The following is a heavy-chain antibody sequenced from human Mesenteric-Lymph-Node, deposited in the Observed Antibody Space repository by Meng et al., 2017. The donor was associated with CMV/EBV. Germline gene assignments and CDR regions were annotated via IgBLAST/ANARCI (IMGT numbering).Heavy chain of an antibody. CDR2: INPNSSGT. CDR1: GYTFTGYY. J-gene: IGHJ4*02. Sequence: CKASGYTFTGYYMHWVRQDPGQGLEWMGRINPNSSGTHYAQKFQGRVTMTRDTSISTAYMELSRLRSDDTAVYYCARSIAAAGRDIDYWGQGTLVTVSS. CDR3: ARSIAAAGRDIDY. D-gene: IGHD6-13*01. V-gene: IGHV1-2*06.